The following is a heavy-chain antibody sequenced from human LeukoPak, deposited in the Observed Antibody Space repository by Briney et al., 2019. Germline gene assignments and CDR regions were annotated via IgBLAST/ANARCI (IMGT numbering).Heavy chain of an antibody. CDR3: ARDQASGSGSFQDH. V-gene: IGHV1-69*04. D-gene: IGHD3-10*01. CDR1: GGTFSSYA. J-gene: IGHJ4*02. CDR2: IIPILGIA. Sequence: ASVKVSCKASGGTFSSYAISWVRQAPGQGLEWMGRIIPILGIANYAQKFQGRVTITADTSTSTAYMELRRLRSDDTAVYYCARDQASGSGSFQDHWGQGTLITVSS.